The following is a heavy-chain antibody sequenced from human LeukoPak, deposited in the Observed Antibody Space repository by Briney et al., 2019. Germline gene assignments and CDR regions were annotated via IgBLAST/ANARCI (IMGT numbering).Heavy chain of an antibody. Sequence: ASVKVSCKASGYTFTNYGFTWVRQAPGQGLEWMGWVGAYNGHPIFPRGLEGRVTMTTDKSTSTVFMELRSLRSDDTAVYYCARGEAKIGYGFWGQGTMVTVSS. CDR1: GYTFTNYG. J-gene: IGHJ4*02. D-gene: IGHD5-24*01. V-gene: IGHV1-18*01. CDR2: VGAYNGHP. CDR3: ARGEAKIGYGF.